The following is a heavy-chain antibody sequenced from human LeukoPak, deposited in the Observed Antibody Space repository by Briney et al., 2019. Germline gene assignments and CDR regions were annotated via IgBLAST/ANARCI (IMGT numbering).Heavy chain of an antibody. CDR2: IIPLFGTT. J-gene: IGHJ6*03. CDR3: VKVSDSYYYYMGV. V-gene: IGHV1-69*13. D-gene: IGHD3-10*01. CDR1: GYTFTSYG. Sequence: SVKVSCKASGYTFTSYGISWVRQAPGQGPEWMGRIIPLFGTTNYAQKFQGRVIITAYESTSTIFMELSSLRSEDTAVYFCVKVSDSYYYYMGVWGTGTTVTVSS.